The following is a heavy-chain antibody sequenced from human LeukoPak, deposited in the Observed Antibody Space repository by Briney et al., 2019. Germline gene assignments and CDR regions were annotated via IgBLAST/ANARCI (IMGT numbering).Heavy chain of an antibody. CDR2: IWYDGSNK. V-gene: IGHV3-33*06. CDR1: GLTFSSYG. D-gene: IGHD3-22*01. J-gene: IGHJ4*02. CDR3: AKSNYYYDSSGYYVYYFDY. Sequence: QPGRSLRLSCAASGLTFSSYGMHWVRQAPGKGLEWVAVIWYDGSNKYYADSVKGRFTISRDNSKNTLYLQMNSLRAEDTAVYYCAKSNYYYDSSGYYVYYFDYWGQGTLVTVSS.